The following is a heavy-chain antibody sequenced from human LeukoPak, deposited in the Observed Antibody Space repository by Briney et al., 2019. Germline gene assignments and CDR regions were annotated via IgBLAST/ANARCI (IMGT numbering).Heavy chain of an antibody. CDR2: IKQDGSEK. D-gene: IGHD3-9*01. Sequence: GSLRLSCAASGFTFRSYWMGWIRQAPGKGLEWVANIKQDGSEKYYVDSLKGRFTISRDNGKNSLYLQMNSLRAEDTAVYYCAKGRLRYFDWLLYEFDYWGQGTLVTVSS. J-gene: IGHJ4*02. CDR3: AKGRLRYFDWLLYEFDY. CDR1: GFTFRSYW. V-gene: IGHV3-7*03.